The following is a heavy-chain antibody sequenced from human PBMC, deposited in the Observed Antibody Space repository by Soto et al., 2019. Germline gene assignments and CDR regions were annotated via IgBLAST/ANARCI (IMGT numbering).Heavy chain of an antibody. CDR2: IYYSGST. V-gene: IGHV4-30-4*01. D-gene: IGHD2-15*01. J-gene: IGHJ4*02. CDR1: GGSISSGDYY. Sequence: SETLSLTCTVSGGSISSGDYYWSWIRQPPGKGLEWIGYIYYSGSTYYNPSLKSRVTISVDTSKNQFSLKLSSVTAADTAVYYCARDRGIGYCSGGSPACSYYFDYWGQGTLVTVSS. CDR3: ARDRGIGYCSGGSPACSYYFDY.